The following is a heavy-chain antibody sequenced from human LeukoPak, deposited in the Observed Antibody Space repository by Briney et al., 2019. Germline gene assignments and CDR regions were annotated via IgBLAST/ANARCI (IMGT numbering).Heavy chain of an antibody. D-gene: IGHD3-22*01. Sequence: SETRSLTCTFSDDSFSNNRYFWAWIRQPPGKGLEWIGYIYYSGSTNYNPSLKSRVTISVDTSKNQFSLKLSSVTAADTAVYYCARGIYYYDSSGYYYRHWGQGTLVTVSS. CDR3: ARGIYYYDSSGYYYRH. CDR1: DDSFSNNRYF. CDR2: IYYSGST. J-gene: IGHJ4*02. V-gene: IGHV4-61*01.